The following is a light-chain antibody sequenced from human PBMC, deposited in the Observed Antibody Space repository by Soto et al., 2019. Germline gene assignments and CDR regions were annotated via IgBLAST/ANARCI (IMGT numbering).Light chain of an antibody. J-gene: IGKJ3*01. Sequence: EIVLTQSPGTLSLSPGERATLSCRASQSFSSSYLAWYQQKPGQAPRLLIYGASSRATGIPDRFSGSESGTDFTLTISSLEPEDFAWYYCQHYGSALFTFGPGTKVDVK. CDR2: GAS. V-gene: IGKV3-20*01. CDR1: QSFSSSY. CDR3: QHYGSALFT.